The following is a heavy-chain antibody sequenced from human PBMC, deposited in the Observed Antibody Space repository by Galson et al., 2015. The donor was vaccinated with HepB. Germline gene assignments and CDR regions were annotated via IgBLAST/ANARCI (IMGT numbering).Heavy chain of an antibody. CDR2: IRNKARSYTS. Sequence: SLRLSCAASGFTFSDHYMDWVRQAPGKGLDWVGRIRNKARSYTSQYAASVRGRFIISRDDSKNLMYLQMNSLRNDDTAVYYCTRSVRFGSSAPSYQQNWGQGTLVAVSS. J-gene: IGHJ4*02. V-gene: IGHV3-72*01. D-gene: IGHD3-10*02. CDR1: GFTFSDHY. CDR3: TRSVRFGSSAPSYQQN.